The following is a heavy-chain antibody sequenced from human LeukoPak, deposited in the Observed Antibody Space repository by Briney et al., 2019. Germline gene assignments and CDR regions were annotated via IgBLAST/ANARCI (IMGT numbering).Heavy chain of an antibody. D-gene: IGHD3-10*01. J-gene: IGHJ3*02. CDR2: MTPNSGNT. CDR1: GYTFTSYD. Sequence: ASLKVSCKASGYTFTSYDINWVRQDTGQGLEWMGGMTPNSGNTGYAQKFQGRVTMTRDMTTSTVYMELSSLRSEDTAVYYCARDRVGDAFDIWGQGTMVTVSS. CDR3: ARDRVGDAFDI. V-gene: IGHV1-8*01.